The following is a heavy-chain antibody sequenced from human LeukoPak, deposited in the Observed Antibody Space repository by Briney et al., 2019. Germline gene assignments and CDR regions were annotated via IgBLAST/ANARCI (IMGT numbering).Heavy chain of an antibody. Sequence: PGGSLRLSCAASGFTVSNTYMSWVRQAPGKGLEWVSVIYSGGGTYYADSVKGRFTISRDNSKNTLYLQMNSLRADDTAVYYCARAPAPFDPWGQGTLVTVSS. CDR3: ARAPAPFDP. V-gene: IGHV3-53*01. CDR1: GFTVSNTY. CDR2: IYSGGGT. J-gene: IGHJ5*02.